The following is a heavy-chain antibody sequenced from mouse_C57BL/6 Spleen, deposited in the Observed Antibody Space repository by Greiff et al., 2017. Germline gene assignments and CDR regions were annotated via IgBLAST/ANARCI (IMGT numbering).Heavy chain of an antibody. CDR2: IDPSDSYT. CDR1: GYTFPSYW. CDR3: ARNAYYYGSRWYCDV. D-gene: IGHD1-1*01. Sequence: QVQLQQPGAELVMPGASVKLSCKASGYTFPSYWMHWVKQRPGHGLEWIGEIDPSDSYTNYNQKFQGKSTLTVDKSSSTAYMQLSSLTSEDSAVYYCARNAYYYGSRWYCDVWGTGTTVTVAS. V-gene: IGHV1-69*01. J-gene: IGHJ1*03.